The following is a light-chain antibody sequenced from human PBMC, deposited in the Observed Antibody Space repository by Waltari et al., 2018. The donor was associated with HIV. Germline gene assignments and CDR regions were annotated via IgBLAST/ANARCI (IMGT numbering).Light chain of an antibody. V-gene: IGLV1-40*01. CDR3: QSYDGSLSGSI. Sequence: QSVLTQPPSVSGAPGQRVTISCTGSSSNIGAGYDVHWYQQLPRTAPKLLIYGNSNRPSGVPDRFSGSNSGTSASLAITGLHAEDEADYYCQSYDGSLSGSIFGGGTKLTVL. CDR1: SSNIGAGYD. J-gene: IGLJ2*01. CDR2: GNS.